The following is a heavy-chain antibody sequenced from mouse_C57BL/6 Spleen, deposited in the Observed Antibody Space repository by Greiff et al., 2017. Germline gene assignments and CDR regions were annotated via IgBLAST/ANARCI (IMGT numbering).Heavy chain of an antibody. D-gene: IGHD2-13*01. CDR3: ARQDCDVWYFDV. Sequence: EVLLVESGGGLVQPGGSLKLSCAASGFTFSSYAMSWVRQTPEKRLEWVATISDGGSYTYYPDNVKGRFTISRDNAKNNLYLQMSHLKSEDTAMYYCARQDCDVWYFDVWGTGTTVTVSA. CDR1: GFTFSSYA. V-gene: IGHV5-4*01. CDR2: ISDGGSYT. J-gene: IGHJ1*03.